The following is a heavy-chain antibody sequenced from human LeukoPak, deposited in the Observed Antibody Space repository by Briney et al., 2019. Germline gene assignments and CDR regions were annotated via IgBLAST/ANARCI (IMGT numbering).Heavy chain of an antibody. CDR1: GGSISSYY. CDR2: IYTSGSA. D-gene: IGHD3-22*01. J-gene: IGHJ3*02. CDR3: ARGPYSYDSSGAFDI. Sequence: SETLSLTCTVSGGSISSYYWSWIREPAGKGLEGIGRIYTSGSANYNPSLKSRVTISVATSKNQFSLKLSSVTAPDTAVYFCARGPYSYDSSGAFDIWGQGTMVTVSS. V-gene: IGHV4-4*07.